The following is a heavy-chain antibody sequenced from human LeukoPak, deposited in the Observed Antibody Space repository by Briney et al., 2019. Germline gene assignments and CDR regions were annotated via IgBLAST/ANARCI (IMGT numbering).Heavy chain of an antibody. CDR2: IYYSGST. D-gene: IGHD3-22*01. CDR3: ARVYDSSGYYYNYYSDY. CDR1: GGSISSGDYY. Sequence: PSETLSLTCTVSGGSISSGDYYWSWIRQPPGKGLEWIGYIYYSGSTYYNPSLKSRVTISVDTSKNQFSLKLSSVTAADTAVYYCARVYDSSGYYYNYYSDYWGQGTLVTVSS. J-gene: IGHJ4*02. V-gene: IGHV4-30-4*08.